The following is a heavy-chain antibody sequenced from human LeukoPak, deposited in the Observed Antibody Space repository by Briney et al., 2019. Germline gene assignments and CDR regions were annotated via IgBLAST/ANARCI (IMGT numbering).Heavy chain of an antibody. D-gene: IGHD3-3*01. V-gene: IGHV1-46*01. CDR3: ARGTGLRVLDD. J-gene: IGHJ4*02. CDR2: INPSGGST. CDR1: GYTFASYY. Sequence: ASVKFSCKASGYTFASYYMHWVRQGPGQGLEWMGIINPSGGSTSYAQKFQGRVTMTRDTSRSTVYMELSSLRSEDTAVYYCARGTGLRVLDDWGQGTLVTVSS.